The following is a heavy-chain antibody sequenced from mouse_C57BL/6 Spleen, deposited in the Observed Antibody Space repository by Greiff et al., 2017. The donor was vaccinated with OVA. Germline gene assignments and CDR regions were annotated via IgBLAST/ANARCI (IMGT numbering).Heavy chain of an antibody. V-gene: IGHV1-55*01. CDR2: IYPGSGST. CDR1: GYTFTSYW. Sequence: QVQLQQPGAELVKPGASVKMSCKASGYTFTSYWITWVKQRPGPGLEWIGDIYPGSGSTNYNEKFKSKATLTVDTSSSTAYMQLSSLTSEDSAVYYCARDEGSYDGYYGGWYFDVWGTGTTVTVSS. CDR3: ARDEGSYDGYYGGWYFDV. D-gene: IGHD2-3*01. J-gene: IGHJ1*03.